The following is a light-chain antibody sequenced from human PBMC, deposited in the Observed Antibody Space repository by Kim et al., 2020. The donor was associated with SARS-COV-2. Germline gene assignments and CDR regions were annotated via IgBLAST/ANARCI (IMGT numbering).Light chain of an antibody. CDR1: QDIANS. CDR3: QKYNSAPWT. Sequence: AAVGDRVTITCRSSQDIANSLAWYQQKPGKVPKLLIYAASTLQSGVPSRFSGSGSGTQFTLTIGSLQTEDVATYYCQKYNSAPWTFGPGTKVDIK. J-gene: IGKJ1*01. V-gene: IGKV1-27*01. CDR2: AAS.